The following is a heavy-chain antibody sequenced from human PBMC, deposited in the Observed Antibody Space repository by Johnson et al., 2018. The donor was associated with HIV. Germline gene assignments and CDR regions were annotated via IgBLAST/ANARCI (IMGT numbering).Heavy chain of an antibody. V-gene: IGHV3-7*05. CDR3: ALEYSSSRGAFDI. J-gene: IGHJ3*02. CDR2: INQDGNDE. CDR1: GFTFSNYW. D-gene: IGHD6-6*01. Sequence: VQLVESGGGLAQPGESLRLSCAASGFTFSNYWMSWVRQAPGKGLEWVANINQDGNDEYYVDSLEGRFTISRDNAKNSLYLQMNSLRAEDTAVYYCALEYSSSRGAFDIWGQGTMVTV.